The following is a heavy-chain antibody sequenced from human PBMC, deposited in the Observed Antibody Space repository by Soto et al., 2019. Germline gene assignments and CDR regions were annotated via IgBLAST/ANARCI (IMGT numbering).Heavy chain of an antibody. CDR1: GGSISSAYYY. J-gene: IGHJ4*02. CDR2: IYDSGST. CDR3: ASGPSGDKVDY. V-gene: IGHV4-30-4*01. D-gene: IGHD7-27*01. Sequence: QVQLQESGPGLVKPSQTLSLTCTVSGGSISSAYYYWSWIRQPPGKGLEWIGHIYDSGSTYSNPSLQSQVTISMDTSKNQFSLKLSSVTAADTAVYYCASGPSGDKVDYWGQGTLVTVSS.